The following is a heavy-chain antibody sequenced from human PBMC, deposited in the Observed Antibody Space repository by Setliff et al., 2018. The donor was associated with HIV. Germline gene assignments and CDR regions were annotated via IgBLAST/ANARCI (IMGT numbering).Heavy chain of an antibody. V-gene: IGHV4-38-2*02. CDR3: VTSSSWSSRLNF. D-gene: IGHD6-13*01. CDR1: GYSISSGYY. Sequence: SETLSLTCTVSGYSISSGYYWGWLRQSPGKGLEWIGTIYHTGNTYYNPSLKSRVTISVDTSKNQFSLKVTSVTAADTAVYYCVTSSSWSSRLNFWGQGMLVTVSS. J-gene: IGHJ4*02. CDR2: IYHTGNT.